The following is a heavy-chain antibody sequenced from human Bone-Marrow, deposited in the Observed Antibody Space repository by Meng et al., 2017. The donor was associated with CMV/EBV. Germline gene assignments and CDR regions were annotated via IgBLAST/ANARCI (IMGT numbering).Heavy chain of an antibody. V-gene: IGHV4-39*07. D-gene: IGHD3-16*01. Sequence: SETLSLTCTVSGGSISSSSYYWGWIRQPPGKGLEWIGSIYYSGSTYYNPSLKSRVTISVDTSKNQFSLKLSSVTAADTAVYYCARGLGDYYYYYGIDVWGQGTTVTVSS. CDR1: GGSISSSSYY. J-gene: IGHJ6*02. CDR2: IYYSGST. CDR3: ARGLGDYYYYYGIDV.